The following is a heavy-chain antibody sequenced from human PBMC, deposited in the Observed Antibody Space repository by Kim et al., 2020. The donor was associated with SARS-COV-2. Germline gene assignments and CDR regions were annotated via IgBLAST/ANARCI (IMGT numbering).Heavy chain of an antibody. D-gene: IGHD6-19*01. CDR2: IYYSGST. CDR3: ARELIAVAGTNAFDI. V-gene: IGHV4-39*07. J-gene: IGHJ3*02. Sequence: SETLSLTCTVSGGSISSSSYYWGWIRQPPGKGLEWIGSIYYSGSTYYNPSLKSRVTISVDTSKNQFSLKLSSVTAADTALYYCARELIAVAGTNAFDIWG. CDR1: GGSISSSSYY.